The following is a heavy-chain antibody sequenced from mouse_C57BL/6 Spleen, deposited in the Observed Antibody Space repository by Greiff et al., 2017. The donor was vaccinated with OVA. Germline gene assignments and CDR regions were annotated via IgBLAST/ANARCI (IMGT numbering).Heavy chain of an antibody. D-gene: IGHD1-1*01. CDR2: ISSGSSTI. V-gene: IGHV5-17*01. CDR3: ARRVDWYFDV. Sequence: EVHLVESGGGLVKPGGSLKLSCAASGFTFSDYGMHWVRQAPEKGLEWVAYISSGSSTIYYADTVKGRFTISRDNAKNTLFLQMTRLRSEDTAMYYCARRVDWYFDVWGTGTTVTVSS. CDR1: GFTFSDYG. J-gene: IGHJ1*03.